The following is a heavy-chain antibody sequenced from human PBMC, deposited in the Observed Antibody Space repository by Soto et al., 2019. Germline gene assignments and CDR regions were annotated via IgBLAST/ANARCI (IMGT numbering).Heavy chain of an antibody. D-gene: IGHD2-2*03. CDR1: GYTFTSYD. CDR3: ARASYLDPAFDI. CDR2: VNPNSGNT. V-gene: IGHV1-8*01. Sequence: QVQLVQSGAEVKRPGASVKVSCKASGYTFTSYDFNWVRQAPGQGLEWMGWVNPNSGNTDYAQKFQGRVTMTRNTSIRTAYMELNSLRSEDTAVYYCARASYLDPAFDIWGQGTMVTVSS. J-gene: IGHJ3*02.